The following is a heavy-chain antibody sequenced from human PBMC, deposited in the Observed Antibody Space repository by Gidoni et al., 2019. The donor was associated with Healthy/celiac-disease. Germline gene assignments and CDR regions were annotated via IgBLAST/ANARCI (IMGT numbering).Heavy chain of an antibody. J-gene: IGHJ6*02. D-gene: IGHD3-10*01. CDR1: GGSISSSSYY. V-gene: IGHV4-39*07. Sequence: QLQLQESGPGLVKPSETLFLTCTVSGGSISSSSYYWGLIRQPPGTGLGWIGSIYYSGSTYYNPSLKSRVTISVDTSKNQFSMKLSSVTAADTAVYYCARVLGSGSYPYYYYYGMDVWGQGTTVTVSS. CDR3: ARVLGSGSYPYYYYYGMDV. CDR2: IYYSGST.